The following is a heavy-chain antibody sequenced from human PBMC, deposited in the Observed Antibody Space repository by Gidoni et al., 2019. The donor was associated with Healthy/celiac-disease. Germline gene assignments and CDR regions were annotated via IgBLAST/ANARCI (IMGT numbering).Heavy chain of an antibody. J-gene: IGHJ4*02. CDR3: ASGYDSSAFDY. CDR2: IKSDGSST. Sequence: EVQLVESGGGFVQPGGSLRLSCAASGFPFSSYWMHWVRQAARKGLVWVSRIKSDGSSTSYADSVKGRFTISRDNAKNTLYLQMNSLRAEDTAVYYCASGYDSSAFDYWCQGTLVTVSS. CDR1: GFPFSSYW. D-gene: IGHD3-22*01. V-gene: IGHV3-74*01.